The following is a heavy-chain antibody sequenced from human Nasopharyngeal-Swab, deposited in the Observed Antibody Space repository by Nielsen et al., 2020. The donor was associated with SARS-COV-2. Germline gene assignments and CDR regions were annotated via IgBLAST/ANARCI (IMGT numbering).Heavy chain of an antibody. D-gene: IGHD2-15*01. CDR2: IRGSGGYT. V-gene: IGHV3-23*01. CDR1: GLTLSNYA. J-gene: IGHJ4*02. CDR3: AAPYCSGGSCYPFDH. Sequence: GSLKISCAASGLTLSNYAMAWVRQAPGKGLEWVSSIRGSGGYTYYADSVKGRFTIARDISKNTLSLQMNSLRAEDTAVYYCAAPYCSGGSCYPFDHWGQGTLVTVSS.